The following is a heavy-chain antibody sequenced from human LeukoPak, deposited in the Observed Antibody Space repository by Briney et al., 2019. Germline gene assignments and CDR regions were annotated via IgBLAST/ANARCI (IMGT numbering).Heavy chain of an antibody. V-gene: IGHV3-48*03. J-gene: IGHJ3*02. CDR1: GSTFSS. CDR2: ISSSGATM. D-gene: IGHD3-16*01. CDR3: ARDLVSGAYTFDI. Sequence: GGSLRLSCAASGSTFSSFSTYDFNWVRQAPGKGLEWVSYISSSGATMYYADSVKGRFTVSRDNAKNSLYLQMNSLRAEDTAIYYCARDLVSGAYTFDIWGHGTMVTVSS.